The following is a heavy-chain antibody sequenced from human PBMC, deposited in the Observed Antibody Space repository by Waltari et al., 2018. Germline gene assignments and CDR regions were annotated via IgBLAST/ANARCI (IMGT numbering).Heavy chain of an antibody. Sequence: EVQLVESGGNLVQPGESLRLSCAASGFTFSRFWMHWVRQGPGKGLVWVSRINSDGTSIGYADSVKGRFTISRDTSTNTLYLQMNSLRPEDTAVYYCARVATSSYEYYFDYWGQGTLVTVSS. V-gene: IGHV3-74*01. CDR3: ARVATSSYEYYFDY. CDR2: INSDGTSI. D-gene: IGHD3-3*01. J-gene: IGHJ4*02. CDR1: GFTFSRFW.